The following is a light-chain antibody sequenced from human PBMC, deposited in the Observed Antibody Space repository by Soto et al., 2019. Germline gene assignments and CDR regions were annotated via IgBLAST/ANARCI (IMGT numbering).Light chain of an antibody. CDR1: QSVSSSY. Sequence: THPPTTLCTYTPDISTHSYRASQSVSSSYLAWYQQKPGQAPVLLIYGASSRATGIPDRFSGSGSGTDFTLTISRLEPEDFTVYYCQQDGISLLSFGGGTNVDIK. V-gene: IGKV3-20*01. CDR3: QQDGISLLS. J-gene: IGKJ4*01. CDR2: GAS.